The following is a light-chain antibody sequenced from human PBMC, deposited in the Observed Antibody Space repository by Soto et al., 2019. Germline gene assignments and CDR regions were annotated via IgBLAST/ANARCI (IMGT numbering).Light chain of an antibody. CDR1: SSDIGYYNY. Sequence: QSALTQPASVSGSPGQSITISCTGTSSDIGYYNYVSWYQQHPGKAPKLMIFEVSHRPSGVSNRFSGSKSGNTASLTISGLQAEDEADYYCNSYTGSSSLSVFGSGTKVTVL. V-gene: IGLV2-14*01. CDR2: EVS. J-gene: IGLJ1*01. CDR3: NSYTGSSSLSV.